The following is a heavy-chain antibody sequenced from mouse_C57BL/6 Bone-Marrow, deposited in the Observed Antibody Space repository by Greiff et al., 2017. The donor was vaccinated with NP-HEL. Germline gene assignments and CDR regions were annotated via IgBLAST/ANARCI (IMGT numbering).Heavy chain of an antibody. Sequence: QVQLKQSGAELVKPGASVKISCKASGYAFSSYWMNWVKQRPGKGLEWIGQIYPGDGDTNYNGKFKGKATLTADKSSSTAYMQLSSLTSEDSAVDFCAREGDGDTYWYFAVWGTGTTVTVSS. D-gene: IGHD2-13*01. CDR1: GYAFSSYW. J-gene: IGHJ1*03. CDR3: AREGDGDTYWYFAV. CDR2: IYPGDGDT. V-gene: IGHV1-80*01.